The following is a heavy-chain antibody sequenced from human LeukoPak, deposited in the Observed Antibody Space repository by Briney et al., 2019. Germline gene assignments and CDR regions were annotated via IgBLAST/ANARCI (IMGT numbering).Heavy chain of an antibody. J-gene: IGHJ6*02. Sequence: GKSLRLSCEASGFTFSLFTMYWVRQAPGKGLEWVSVIYSGGTTYYADSVKGRFTISRDEPKNTLYLQMNSLRAEDTAVYYCARHFGVVTKGVYYYYYGMDVWGQGTTVTVSS. D-gene: IGHD3-3*01. CDR3: ARHFGVVTKGVYYYYYGMDV. CDR1: GFTFSLFT. CDR2: IYSGGTT. V-gene: IGHV3-66*04.